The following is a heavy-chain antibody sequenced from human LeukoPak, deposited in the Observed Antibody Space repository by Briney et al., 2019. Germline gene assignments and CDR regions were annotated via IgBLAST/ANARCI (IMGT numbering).Heavy chain of an antibody. V-gene: IGHV1-2*02. Sequence: ASVKVSCKASGYTFTNYYMHWVRQAPGQGLEWMGWINPNSGGTNYAQKLQGRVTITRDPSISTAYMEVTRLRSDDTAVYYCARTPVGFMVRGRLYFYGMDVWGQGTTVTVSS. CDR3: ARTPVGFMVRGRLYFYGMDV. CDR1: GYTFTNYY. D-gene: IGHD3-10*01. CDR2: INPNSGGT. J-gene: IGHJ6*02.